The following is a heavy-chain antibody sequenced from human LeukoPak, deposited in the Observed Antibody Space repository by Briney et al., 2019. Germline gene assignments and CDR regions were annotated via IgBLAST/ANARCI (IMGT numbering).Heavy chain of an antibody. CDR3: ARRGSSSWYDFDY. CDR2: IYYSGST. D-gene: IGHD6-13*01. V-gene: IGHV4-39*01. Sequence: SETLSLTCTVSGGSLSSYYWGWIRQPPGKGLEWIGSIYYSGSTYYNPSLKSRVTISVDTSKNQFSLKLSSVTAADTAVYYCARRGSSSWYDFDYWGQGTLVTVSS. J-gene: IGHJ4*02. CDR1: GGSLSSYY.